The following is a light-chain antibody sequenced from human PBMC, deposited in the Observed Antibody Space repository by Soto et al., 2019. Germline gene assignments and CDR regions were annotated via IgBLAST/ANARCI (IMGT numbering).Light chain of an antibody. CDR2: LAS. Sequence: IVMTLSALSLPVTPGEPASISCSSSQSLLQSNGYDYLDWYLQRTGQSPELLIYLASNRASGVPDRFSGSGSRTDFTQEISRVEAGDVGVYYCMQALQTPYIFGQGAKVDIK. CDR3: MQALQTPYI. CDR1: QSLLQSNGYDY. V-gene: IGKV2-28*01. J-gene: IGKJ2*01.